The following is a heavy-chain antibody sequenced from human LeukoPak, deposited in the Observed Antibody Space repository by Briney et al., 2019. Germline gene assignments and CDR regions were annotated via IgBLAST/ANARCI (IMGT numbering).Heavy chain of an antibody. J-gene: IGHJ4*02. V-gene: IGHV3-11*01. Sequence: GSLRPSCAASGFTFSDYYMSWLRHARGKGLEWVSYISSSGSTIYYADSVKGRFTISRDNAKNSLYLQMNSLRAEDTAVYYCAAENTYYYDSSGRSGGDYWGQGTLVTVSS. CDR3: AAENTYYYDSSGRSGGDY. CDR1: GFTFSDYY. D-gene: IGHD3-22*01. CDR2: ISSSGSTI.